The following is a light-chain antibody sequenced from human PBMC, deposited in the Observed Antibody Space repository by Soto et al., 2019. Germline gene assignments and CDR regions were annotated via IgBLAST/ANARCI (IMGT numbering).Light chain of an antibody. V-gene: IGKV3-20*01. J-gene: IGKJ1*01. CDR2: GAS. Sequence: EVXLXQXPXTLSLSPGERATLSCRASQSVSSNYLAWYQQKSGQAPRLLIYGASNRATGIPDRFSGSGSGTDFTLTIRRLEPEDFAVYYCQQYDTSLRTFGQGTKVEFK. CDR3: QQYDTSLRT. CDR1: QSVSSNY.